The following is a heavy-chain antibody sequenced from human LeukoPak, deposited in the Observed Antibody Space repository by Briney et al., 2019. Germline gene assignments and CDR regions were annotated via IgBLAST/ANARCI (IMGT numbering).Heavy chain of an antibody. CDR1: GYSISSGYY. CDR3: TIFGVVVRDSGERGYMDV. D-gene: IGHD3-3*01. CDR2: IYHSGST. Sequence: PSETLSLTCTVPGYSISSGYYWGWIRQPPGKGLEWIGSIYHSGSTYYNPSLKSRVTISVDTSKNQFSLKLSSVTAADTAVYYCTIFGVVVRDSGERGYMDVWGKGTTVTVSS. V-gene: IGHV4-38-2*02. J-gene: IGHJ6*03.